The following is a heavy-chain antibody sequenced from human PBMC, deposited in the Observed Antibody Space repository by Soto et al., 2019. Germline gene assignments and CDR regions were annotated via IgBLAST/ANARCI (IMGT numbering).Heavy chain of an antibody. Sequence: QVQLVQSGAEVKKPGASVKVSCKASGYTFTSSGMSWVRQAPGQGLEWMGWISAHTGSSEYAQRFQGRVTMTTYRSTSTAYMEQRGLRSDDTAVYYCARAFFYQGSDSRGYSFDAFDFWGPGTLVTVSS. CDR1: GYTFTSSG. V-gene: IGHV1-18*01. D-gene: IGHD3-22*01. CDR2: ISAHTGSS. CDR3: ARAFFYQGSDSRGYSFDAFDF. J-gene: IGHJ3*01.